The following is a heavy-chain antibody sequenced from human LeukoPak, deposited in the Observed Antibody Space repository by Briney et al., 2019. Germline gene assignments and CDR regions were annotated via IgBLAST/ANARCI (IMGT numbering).Heavy chain of an antibody. D-gene: IGHD2-15*01. CDR2: ISSDSNYI. J-gene: IGHJ4*02. V-gene: IGHV3-21*01. Sequence: GSLRHSCAASGFTFSSYSMNWVRQAPGKGLEWVSSISSDSNYIYYTDSVKGRFTISRDNAKNLLYLQMNSLRAEDTAVYYCARDVSRISDYWGQGTLVTVSS. CDR3: ARDVSRISDY. CDR1: GFTFSSYS.